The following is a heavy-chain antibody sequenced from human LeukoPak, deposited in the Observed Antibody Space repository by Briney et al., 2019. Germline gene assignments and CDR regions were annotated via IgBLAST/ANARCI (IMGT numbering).Heavy chain of an antibody. J-gene: IGHJ4*02. CDR3: ARDLGAARPNLFDY. CDR2: IWYDGSNK. D-gene: IGHD6-6*01. V-gene: IGHV3-33*01. Sequence: TGGSLRLSCAASGFTFSSYGMHWVRQAPGKGLEWVAVIWYDGSNKYYADSVKGRFTISRDNSKNTLYLQMNSLRAEDTAVYYCARDLGAARPNLFDYWGQGTLVTVSS. CDR1: GFTFSSYG.